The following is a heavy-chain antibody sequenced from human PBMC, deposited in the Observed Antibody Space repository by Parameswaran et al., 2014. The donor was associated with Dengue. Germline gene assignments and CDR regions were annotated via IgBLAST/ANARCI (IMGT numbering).Heavy chain of an antibody. CDR2: IYYSGST. D-gene: IGHD2-2*02. J-gene: IGHJ5*02. CDR3: ARHVVVPAAIRENWFDP. V-gene: IGHV4-59*08. CDR1: GGSISSYY. Sequence: GSLRLSCTVSGGSISSYYWSWIRQPPGKGLEWIGYIYYSGSTNYNPSLKSRVTISVDTSKNQFSLKLSSVTAADTAVYYCARHVVVPAAIRENWFDPGARGTLVTVSS.